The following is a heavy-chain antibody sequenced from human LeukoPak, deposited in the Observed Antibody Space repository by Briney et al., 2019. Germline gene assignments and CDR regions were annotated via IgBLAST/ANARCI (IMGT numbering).Heavy chain of an antibody. CDR3: AKGPGATVTTNYFAY. Sequence: GGSLRLSCAASGFTFSSYAMNWVRQAPGKGLEGVSVISGSGGNTYYADSVKGRFTISGGSSNNTLYLQMNSLRAEDTAVYYCAKGPGATVTTNYFAYWGQGTLVTVSS. V-gene: IGHV3-23*01. D-gene: IGHD4-17*01. J-gene: IGHJ4*02. CDR1: GFTFSSYA. CDR2: ISGSGGNT.